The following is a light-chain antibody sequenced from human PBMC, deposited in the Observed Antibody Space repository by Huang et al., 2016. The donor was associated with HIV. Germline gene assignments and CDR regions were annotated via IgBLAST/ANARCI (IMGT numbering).Light chain of an antibody. CDR1: QAISSY. V-gene: IGKV1-12*01. Sequence: DIQMTLSPSSVSASVGDRGTITCRSSQAISSYVAWYQQKPGKAPKRLIYATSTLQSGVPSRFSGSASGTEFTLTISSLQPEDFATYYCQQTDRFSITFGQGTRLEIK. CDR3: QQTDRFSIT. J-gene: IGKJ5*01. CDR2: ATS.